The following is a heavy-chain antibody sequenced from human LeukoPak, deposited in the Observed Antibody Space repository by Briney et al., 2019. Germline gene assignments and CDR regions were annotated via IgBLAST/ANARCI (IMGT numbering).Heavy chain of an antibody. V-gene: IGHV5-51*01. CDR3: ASALRDGYNDAFNI. CDR1: GYSFTSYW. Sequence: GEALQISCKGSGYSFTSYWIVWVRQRPGKGLGWIGVIYPGDSDIRYSPSFQGQVTISADKSISTAYLQWSSLKASDTDMYYCASALRDGYNDAFNIWGQGTMVTVSS. J-gene: IGHJ3*02. D-gene: IGHD5-24*01. CDR2: IYPGDSDI.